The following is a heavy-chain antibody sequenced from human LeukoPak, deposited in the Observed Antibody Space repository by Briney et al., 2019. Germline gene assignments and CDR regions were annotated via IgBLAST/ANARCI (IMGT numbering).Heavy chain of an antibody. D-gene: IGHD1-26*01. CDR1: GFSLSTSGMC. V-gene: IGHV2-70*11. CDR3: ARIRSGSYVDY. CDR2: IDWDDDK. J-gene: IGHJ4*02. Sequence: SGPTLVNPTQTLTLTCTFSGFSLSTSGMCVSWIRQPPGKALEWLARIDWDDDKYYSTSLKTRLIISKDTSKNQVVLTMTNMDPVDTATYYCARIRSGSYVDYWGQGTLVTVSS.